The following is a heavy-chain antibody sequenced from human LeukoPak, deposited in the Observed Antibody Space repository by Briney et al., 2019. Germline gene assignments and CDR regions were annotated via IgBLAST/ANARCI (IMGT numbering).Heavy chain of an antibody. CDR1: GGSISSGGYY. D-gene: IGHD3-3*01. CDR2: IYHSGST. V-gene: IGHV4-30-2*01. CDR3: ASSIRFGVVPDAFDI. Sequence: SETLSLTCTVSGGSISSGGYYWSWIRQPPGKGLEWIGYIYHSGSTYYNPSLKSRVTISVDRSKNQFSLKLSSVTAADTAVYYRASSIRFGVVPDAFDIWGQGTMVTVSS. J-gene: IGHJ3*02.